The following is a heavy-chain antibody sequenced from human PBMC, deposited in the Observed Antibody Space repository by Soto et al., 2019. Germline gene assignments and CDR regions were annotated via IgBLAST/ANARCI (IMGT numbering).Heavy chain of an antibody. J-gene: IGHJ6*02. D-gene: IGHD6-13*01. CDR1: GFTFSTYG. CDR3: ATDGAAGSVMEV. Sequence: EMQLVESGGGLVKPGGSLRLSGAASGFTFSTYGRNWVGKAPGKGLEWVSSISSGSEYIYYADSLKGRLTISRDNARNSLYLQLNSLRAEDTAVYYCATDGAAGSVMEVWGQGTTVTVSS. CDR2: ISSGSEYI. V-gene: IGHV3-21*01.